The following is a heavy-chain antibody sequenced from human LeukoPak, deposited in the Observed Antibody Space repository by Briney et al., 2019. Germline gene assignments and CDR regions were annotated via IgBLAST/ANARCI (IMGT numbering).Heavy chain of an antibody. D-gene: IGHD4-17*01. CDR3: AKDRLTVTTWGVDY. Sequence: GGSLRLSCAASGFTFSSYGVHWVRQAPGKGLEWVAFIRYDGSNKYYADSVKGRFTISRDNSKNTLYLQMNSLRAEDTAVYYCAKDRLTVTTWGVDYWGQGTLVTVSS. CDR1: GFTFSSYG. CDR2: IRYDGSNK. V-gene: IGHV3-30*02. J-gene: IGHJ4*02.